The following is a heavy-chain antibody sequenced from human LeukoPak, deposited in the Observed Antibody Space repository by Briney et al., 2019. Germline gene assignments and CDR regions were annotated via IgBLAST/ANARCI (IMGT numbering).Heavy chain of an antibody. V-gene: IGHV3-30-3*01. D-gene: IGHD2-21*02. J-gene: IGHJ4*02. CDR1: GFTFGSYA. CDR3: GRERPACGEDCYFDY. Sequence: GGSLRLSCAASGFTFGSYAMHWVRQAPGRGLEWVAGISYDGTNKYYADSVKGRFTISRDNSKNTLYLQMNSLGTYDPAVYYCGRERPACGEDCYFDYWGQGTLVTVSS. CDR2: ISYDGTNK.